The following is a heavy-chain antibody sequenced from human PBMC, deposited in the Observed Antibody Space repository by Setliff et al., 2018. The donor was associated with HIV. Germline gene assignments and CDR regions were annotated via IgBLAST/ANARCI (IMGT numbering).Heavy chain of an antibody. D-gene: IGHD6-19*01. CDR1: GFTFSKYW. CDR3: ARDLGAVADY. CDR2: VNPDGSEA. V-gene: IGHV3-7*03. J-gene: IGHJ4*02. Sequence: PGGSLRLSCAASGFTFSKYWMSWVRQAPGKGLEWVASVNPDGSEASSVGSMKGRFTVSRDNSKNTLYLQMNSLRAEDTAVYYCARDLGAVADYWGQGTLVTVSS.